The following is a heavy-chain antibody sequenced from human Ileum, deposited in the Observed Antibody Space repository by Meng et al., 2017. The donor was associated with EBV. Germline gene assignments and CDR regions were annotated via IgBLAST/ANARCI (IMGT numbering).Heavy chain of an antibody. CDR3: AIYAEGAGGKGY. CDR1: GGSISSGAYH. D-gene: IGHD6-13*01. J-gene: IGHJ4*02. CDR2: HSGSP. V-gene: IGHV4-30-4*01. Sequence: QVQLQESGSGMVKPSHPRSLTCAVSGGSISSGAYHWGWIRQPPGKGLEWIGHSGSPSYNPSLRSRLTISVDPSKNQFSLRLDSATAADTAVYYCAIYAEGAGGKGYWGQGTLVTVSS.